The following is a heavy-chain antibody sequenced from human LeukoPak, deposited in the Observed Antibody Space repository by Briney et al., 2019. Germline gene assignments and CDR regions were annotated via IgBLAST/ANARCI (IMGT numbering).Heavy chain of an antibody. CDR3: ARVVISPRWEWLVRGAFDI. V-gene: IGHV3-21*01. D-gene: IGHD6-19*01. Sequence: GGSLRLSCAASGFSVSVNYMTWVRQAPGKGLEWVSSISSSSSYIYYADSVKGRFTISRDNAKNSLYLQMNSLRAEDTAVYYCARVVISPRWEWLVRGAFDIWGQGTMVTVSS. CDR1: GFSVSVNY. CDR2: ISSSSSYI. J-gene: IGHJ3*02.